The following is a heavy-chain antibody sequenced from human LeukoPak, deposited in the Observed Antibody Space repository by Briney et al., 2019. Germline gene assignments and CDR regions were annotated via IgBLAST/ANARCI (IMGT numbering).Heavy chain of an antibody. CDR2: ISGSGGST. Sequence: GGSLRLSCAASGFTFSSYAMSWVRQAPGKGLEWVSAISGSGGSTYYADSVKGRFTISRDNSKNTLYLQMNSLRAEDTAVYYCAKGDYDILTGYHPVDYWGQGTLVTVSS. V-gene: IGHV3-23*01. D-gene: IGHD3-9*01. CDR1: GFTFSSYA. CDR3: AKGDYDILTGYHPVDY. J-gene: IGHJ4*02.